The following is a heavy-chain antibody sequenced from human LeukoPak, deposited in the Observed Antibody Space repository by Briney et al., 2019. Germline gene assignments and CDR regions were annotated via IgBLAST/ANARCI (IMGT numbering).Heavy chain of an antibody. CDR1: GGSFSGYY. CDR2: INHSGST. V-gene: IGHV4-34*01. CDR3: ARAAIYNWFDP. D-gene: IGHD3-3*01. J-gene: IGHJ5*02. Sequence: SETLSLTCAVYGGSFSGYYWSWIRQPPGKGLERIGEINHSGSTNYNPSLKSRVTISVDTSKNQFSLKLSSVTAADTAVYYCARAAIYNWFDPWGQGTLVTVSS.